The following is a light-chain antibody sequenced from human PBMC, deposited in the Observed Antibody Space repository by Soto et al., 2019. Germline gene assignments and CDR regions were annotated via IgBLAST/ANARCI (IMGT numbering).Light chain of an antibody. CDR1: SSDVGGYDY. Sequence: QSVLTQPASVSGSPGQSITISCTGTSSDVGGYDYVSWYQQHPGKAPKLMIYEVSNRPSGVSSRFSGSKSGNTASLTISGLQAEDEADYYCTSYTSINTVVFGGGTKLTVL. CDR3: TSYTSINTVV. J-gene: IGLJ2*01. V-gene: IGLV2-14*01. CDR2: EVS.